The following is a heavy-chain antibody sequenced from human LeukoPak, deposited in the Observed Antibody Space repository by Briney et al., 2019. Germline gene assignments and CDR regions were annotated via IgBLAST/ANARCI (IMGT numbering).Heavy chain of an antibody. V-gene: IGHV3-7*01. Sequence: GGSLRLSCTASGFTTHYWLNWVRQSPGKGLEWVANIDRDGRVQHYVDSVEGRFTISRDSAKNSLALQMHSLRAEDTAVYYCTGGSDEVLSGEYYYYMDVWGTGTTVTVSS. CDR3: TGGSDEVLSGEYYYYMDV. D-gene: IGHD2/OR15-2a*01. CDR1: GFTTHYW. J-gene: IGHJ6*03. CDR2: IDRDGRVQ.